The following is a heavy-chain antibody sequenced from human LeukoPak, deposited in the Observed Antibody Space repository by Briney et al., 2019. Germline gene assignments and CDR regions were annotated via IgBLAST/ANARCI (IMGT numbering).Heavy chain of an antibody. Sequence: GGSLRPSCAASGFTFSSYAMSWVRQAPGKGLEWVSVISGSGSNTYYADSVKGRFSISRDNSKNTLYLQMNNLRAEDTAVYYCAREASILDYWGQGALVTVSS. J-gene: IGHJ4*02. CDR1: GFTFSSYA. CDR2: ISGSGSNT. V-gene: IGHV3-23*01. CDR3: AREASILDY.